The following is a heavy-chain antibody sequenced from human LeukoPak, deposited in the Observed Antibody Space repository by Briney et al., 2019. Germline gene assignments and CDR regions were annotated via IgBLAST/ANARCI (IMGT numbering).Heavy chain of an antibody. CDR1: GFTFSSYG. Sequence: GGSLRLSCAASGFTFSSYGMHWVRQAPGKGLEWVAVIWYDGSNKYYADSVKGRFTISRDNSKNTLYLQMNSLRAEDTAVYYCARLNKGSSSWYWGYNWFDPWGQGTLVTVSS. D-gene: IGHD6-13*01. J-gene: IGHJ5*02. CDR2: IWYDGSNK. CDR3: ARLNKGSSSWYWGYNWFDP. V-gene: IGHV3-33*01.